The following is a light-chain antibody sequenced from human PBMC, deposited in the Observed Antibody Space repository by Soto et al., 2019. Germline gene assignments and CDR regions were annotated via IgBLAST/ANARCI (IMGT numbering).Light chain of an antibody. Sequence: DIQMTQSPSTLSASVGDRVTITCRASQSISSWLAWYQQKPGKAPKLLIYKASTLQSGVPSMFSGSGSGTEFTLAISSLQPDDSVTYYCQQYNDNWTFGQGTKVDIK. CDR2: KAS. CDR3: QQYNDNWT. V-gene: IGKV1-5*03. CDR1: QSISSW. J-gene: IGKJ1*01.